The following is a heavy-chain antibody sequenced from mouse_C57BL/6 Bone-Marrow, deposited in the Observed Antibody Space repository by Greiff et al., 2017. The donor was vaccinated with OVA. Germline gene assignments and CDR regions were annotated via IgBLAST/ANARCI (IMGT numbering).Heavy chain of an antibody. CDR3: TRAYDYDRFDY. Sequence: EVHLVESGGGLVQPGGSMKLSCVASGFTFSNYWMNWVRQSPEKGLEWVAQIRLKSDNYATHYAESVKGRFTISRDDSKSSVYLQMNNLRAEDTGIYYCTRAYDYDRFDYWGQGTTLTVSS. D-gene: IGHD2-4*01. J-gene: IGHJ2*01. CDR1: GFTFSNYW. V-gene: IGHV6-3*01. CDR2: IRLKSDNYAT.